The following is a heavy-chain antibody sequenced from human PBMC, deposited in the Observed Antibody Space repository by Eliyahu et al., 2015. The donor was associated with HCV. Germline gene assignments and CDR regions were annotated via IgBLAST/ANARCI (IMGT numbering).Heavy chain of an antibody. V-gene: IGHV4-59*01. CDR3: ASGGGGIAVTGTGGWFDP. D-gene: IGHD6-19*01. J-gene: IGHJ5*02. CDR1: VXSITTXY. Sequence: QVQLQESGPGLVKPSETLSLTXTVSVXSITTXYWSWXRQPPGKGLXWIGYIHYSGSTTSNPSLKSRVTISVXTSKNQFSLKLTSVTAADTAMYYCASGGGGIAVTGTGGWFDPWGQGTLVTVSS. CDR2: IHYSGST.